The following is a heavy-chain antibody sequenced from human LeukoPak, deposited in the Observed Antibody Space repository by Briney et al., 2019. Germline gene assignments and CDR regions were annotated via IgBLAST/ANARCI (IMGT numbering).Heavy chain of an antibody. CDR2: IYTSGST. CDR1: GVSISSYS. V-gene: IGHV4-4*07. J-gene: IGHJ4*02. Sequence: SETLSLTCTVSGVSISSYSWSWIRQPAGKGLEWIGRIYTSGSTNYNPSLKSRVTMSVDTPKNQFSLKLSSVTAADTAVYYCARDTYNYGSSAYYFDYWGQGTLVTVSS. CDR3: ARDTYNYGSSAYYFDY. D-gene: IGHD5-18*01.